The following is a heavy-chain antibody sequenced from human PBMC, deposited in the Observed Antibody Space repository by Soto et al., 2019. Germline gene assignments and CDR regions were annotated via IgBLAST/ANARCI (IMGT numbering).Heavy chain of an antibody. D-gene: IGHD2-21*02. V-gene: IGHV3-49*04. CDR1: GFTFGDYA. CDR2: IRSKAYGGTT. Sequence: PGGSLRLSCTASGFTFGDYAMSWVRQAPGKGLEWVGFIRSKAYGGTTEYAASVKGRFTISRDDSKSIAYLQMNSLKTEDTAVYYCTRRAYCGGDCYFYYYYGMDVWGQGTTVTVSS. CDR3: TRRAYCGGDCYFYYYYGMDV. J-gene: IGHJ6*02.